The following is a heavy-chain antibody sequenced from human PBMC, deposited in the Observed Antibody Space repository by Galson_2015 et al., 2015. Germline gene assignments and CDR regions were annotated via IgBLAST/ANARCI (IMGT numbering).Heavy chain of an antibody. V-gene: IGHV3-30*03. CDR2: LSYDGSNK. D-gene: IGHD6-13*01. CDR3: ARDERMSAAGTDY. J-gene: IGHJ4*02. CDR1: GFTFSNYG. Sequence: SLRLSCAASGFTFSNYGMHWVRQAPGKGLEWVAVLSYDGSNKYYADSVKGRFTISRDNSKKTLYLQMNSLRAEDTAVYYCARDERMSAAGTDYSGQGTLVTVSS.